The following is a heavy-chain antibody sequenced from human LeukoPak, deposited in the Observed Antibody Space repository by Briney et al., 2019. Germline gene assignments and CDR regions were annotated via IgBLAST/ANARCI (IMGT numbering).Heavy chain of an antibody. CDR1: GFTFSSYW. CDR2: IKQDGSEK. Sequence: GGSLRLSCAASGFTFSSYWMSWARQAPGKGLEWVANIKQDGSEKYYVDSVKGRFTISRDNAKNSLYLQMNSLRAEDTAVYYCAAERWLQLGDAFDIWGQGTMVTVSS. D-gene: IGHD5-24*01. V-gene: IGHV3-7*01. J-gene: IGHJ3*02. CDR3: AAERWLQLGDAFDI.